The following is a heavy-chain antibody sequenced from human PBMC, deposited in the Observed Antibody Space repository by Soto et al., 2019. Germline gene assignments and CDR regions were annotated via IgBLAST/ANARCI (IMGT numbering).Heavy chain of an antibody. V-gene: IGHV3-23*01. CDR1: GFTFSSYA. J-gene: IGHJ4*02. Sequence: EVQLLESGGGLVQPGGSLRLSCAASGFTFSSYAMNWVRQAPGKGLEWVSVISGSGGSTYYADSVKGRFTISRDNSKNTLYLQMKSLGAEATAVYYGAKRASGSYFDYWGQGTLVTVSS. CDR2: ISGSGGST. CDR3: AKRASGSYFDY. D-gene: IGHD3-10*01.